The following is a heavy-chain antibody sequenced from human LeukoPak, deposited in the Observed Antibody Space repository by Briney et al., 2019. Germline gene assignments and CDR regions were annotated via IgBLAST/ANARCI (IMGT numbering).Heavy chain of an antibody. CDR1: GFTFSSYA. J-gene: IGHJ5*02. D-gene: IGHD2-2*01. CDR3: AKLTRGYCDSTACPNWFDP. Sequence: GGSLRLSCAASGFTFSSYAMSGVPHAPGGGRECVSTISDSRGTTHYAHSVKGRFTISRDNSKNTLYLQMNSLRGEDTALYYCAKLTRGYCDSTACPNWFDPWGRGTLVTVSS. V-gene: IGHV3-23*01. CDR2: ISDSRGTT.